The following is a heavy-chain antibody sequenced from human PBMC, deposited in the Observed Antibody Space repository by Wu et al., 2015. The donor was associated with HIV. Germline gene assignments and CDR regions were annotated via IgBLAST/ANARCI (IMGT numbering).Heavy chain of an antibody. Sequence: QVQLVQSGAEVKKPGSSVRVSRKASGYTFTGYYMHWLRQAPGQGLEWMGWINPNSGGTNFAQKFQDRVTLTRDTSISTAYMEMSGLRSDDTAVYFCARDYYDVLTTYSHYFFDLWGQGTLVTVSS. CDR3: ARDYYDVLTTYSHYFFDL. J-gene: IGHJ4*02. D-gene: IGHD3-9*01. CDR1: GYTFTGYY. V-gene: IGHV1-2*02. CDR2: INPNSGGT.